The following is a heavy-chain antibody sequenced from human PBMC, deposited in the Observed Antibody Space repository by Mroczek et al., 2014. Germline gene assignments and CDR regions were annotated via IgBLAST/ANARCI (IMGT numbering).Heavy chain of an antibody. CDR2: INHSGST. J-gene: IGHJ1*01. V-gene: IGHV4-34*01. Sequence: QVQLQQWGAGLLKPSETLSLTCAVYGGSFSGYYWSWIRQPPGKGLEWIGEINHSGSTNYNPSLKSRVTISVDTSKNQFSLKLSSVTAADTAVYYCARDGNYYDSSGYWQSPRNRYFQHWGQGTLVTVSS. CDR3: ARDGNYYDSSGYWQSPRNRYFQH. CDR1: GGSFSGYY. D-gene: IGHD3-22*01.